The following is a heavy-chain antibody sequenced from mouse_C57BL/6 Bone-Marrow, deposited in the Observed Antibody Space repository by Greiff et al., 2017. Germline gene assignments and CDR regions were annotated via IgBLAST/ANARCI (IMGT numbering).Heavy chain of an antibody. CDR3: AGYYDYGAY. J-gene: IGHJ3*01. CDR1: GYSFTGYY. CDR2: INPSTGGT. Sequence: VHVKQSGPELVKPGASVKISCKASGYSFTGYYMNWVKQSPEKSLEWIGEINPSTGGTTYNQKFKAKATLTVDKSSSTAYMQLKSLTSEDSAVYYCAGYYDYGAYWGQGTLVTVSA. V-gene: IGHV1-42*01. D-gene: IGHD2-4*01.